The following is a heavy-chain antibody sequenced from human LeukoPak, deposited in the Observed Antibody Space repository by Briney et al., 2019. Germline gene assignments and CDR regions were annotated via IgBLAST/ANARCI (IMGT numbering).Heavy chain of an antibody. V-gene: IGHV4-30-4*01. J-gene: IGHJ6*03. CDR1: GGSISSGDYF. CDR2: IHYSGGT. Sequence: SETLSLTCTVSGGSISSGDYFWSWIRQPPGKGLEWIGYIHYSGGTNYNPSLKSRVTISVDTSKNQFSLKLSSVTAADTAVYYCARDPMDSISGSYLTYYYYMDVWGKGTTVTVSS. D-gene: IGHD1-26*01. CDR3: ARDPMDSISGSYLTYYYYMDV.